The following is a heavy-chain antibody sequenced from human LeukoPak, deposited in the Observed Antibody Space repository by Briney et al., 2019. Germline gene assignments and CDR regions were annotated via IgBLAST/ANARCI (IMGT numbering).Heavy chain of an antibody. CDR2: INPNSGGT. CDR1: GYTFTGYY. V-gene: IGHV1-2*06. CDR3: ARVGDVSYGSSWQRYYYYYYMDV. Sequence: ASVKVSCKASGYTFTGYYMHWVRQAPGQGLEWMGRINPNSGGTNYAQKFQGRVTMTRDTSISTAYMELSRLRSDDTAVYYCARVGDVSYGSSWQRYYYYYYMDVWGKGTTVTVSS. J-gene: IGHJ6*03. D-gene: IGHD6-13*01.